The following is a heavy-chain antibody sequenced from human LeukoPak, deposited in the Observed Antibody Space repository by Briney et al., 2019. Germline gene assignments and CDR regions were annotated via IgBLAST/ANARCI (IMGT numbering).Heavy chain of an antibody. CDR3: AELGITMIGGV. J-gene: IGHJ6*04. Sequence: SETLSLTCTVSGGSVTDYYWSWIRQSPGKGLEWIGYIYYTGTSYNPSLKSRVTISADTSKNQFSLKLSSVTAADTAVYYCAELGITMIGGVWGKGTTVTISS. V-gene: IGHV4-59*02. CDR2: IYYTGT. D-gene: IGHD3-10*02. CDR1: GGSVTDYY.